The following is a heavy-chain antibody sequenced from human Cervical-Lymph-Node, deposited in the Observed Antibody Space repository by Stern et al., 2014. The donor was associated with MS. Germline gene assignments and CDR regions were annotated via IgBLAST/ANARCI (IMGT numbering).Heavy chain of an antibody. D-gene: IGHD2-15*01. J-gene: IGHJ3*02. V-gene: IGHV1-18*01. CDR2: ISSYNGNS. CDR1: GSSCTSYG. Sequence: HLLHSGAEEKKPGASVKVSRKASGSSCTSYGISWVRHAPGQGLVWMGWISSYNGNSNYAQKLQGRVTMTTDTSTSTAYMELRSLRSDDTAVYYCARGLLGSENAFDIWGQGTMVTVSS. CDR3: ARGLLGSENAFDI.